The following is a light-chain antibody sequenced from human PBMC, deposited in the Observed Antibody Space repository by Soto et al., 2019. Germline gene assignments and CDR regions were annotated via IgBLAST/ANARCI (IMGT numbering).Light chain of an antibody. Sequence: QSALTQPASVSGSHGQSITISCTDTSSDVGGYNYVSWCQHHPGKAPKLIIYDVSNRPSGVSIRFSASKSDNTASLTISGLQPEDEADYHCSSYTTSNTRQIVFGTGTKVTVL. CDR1: SSDVGGYNY. J-gene: IGLJ1*01. V-gene: IGLV2-14*03. CDR2: DVS. CDR3: SSYTTSNTRQIV.